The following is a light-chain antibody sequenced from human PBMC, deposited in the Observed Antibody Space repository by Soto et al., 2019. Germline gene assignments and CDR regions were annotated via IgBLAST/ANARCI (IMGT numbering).Light chain of an antibody. Sequence: DIHMTHCPSSLSASLGDTVSMTCRASQSIGKHLNWYQQKPGKAPKFLIYAASSLQSGVPSRFSGSGYGTDFTLTVNSLQPEDFATYYCHQGYSSEITFGQGTRLEI. J-gene: IGKJ5*01. V-gene: IGKV1-39*01. CDR2: AAS. CDR3: HQGYSSEIT. CDR1: QSIGKH.